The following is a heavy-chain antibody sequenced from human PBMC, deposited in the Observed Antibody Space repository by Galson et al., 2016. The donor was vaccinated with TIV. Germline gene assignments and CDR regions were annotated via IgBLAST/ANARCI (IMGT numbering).Heavy chain of an antibody. J-gene: IGHJ4*02. D-gene: IGHD3-22*01. CDR2: ITPIFGTT. CDR3: ARVRGEFYDSNGYYDS. V-gene: IGHV1-69*13. CDR1: GVIFRNFA. Sequence: SVKVSCKASGVIFRNFAITWVRQAPGQGLEWMGRITPIFGTTKYAQKFQGRVTLTADDSTSTAYMELSFLRSEDTAIYYCARVRGEFYDSNGYYDSWGQGTLVSVSS.